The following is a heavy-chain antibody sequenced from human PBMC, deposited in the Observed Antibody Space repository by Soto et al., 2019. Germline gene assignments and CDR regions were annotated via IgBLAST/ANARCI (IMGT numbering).Heavy chain of an antibody. CDR2: FDPEDGET. Sequence: GASVKVSCKVSGYTLTELSMHWVRQAPGKGLEWMGGFDPEDGETIYAQKFQGRVTMTEDTSTDTAYMELSSLGSEDTAVYYCATRGNTRSYYYYYGMDVWGQGTTVTVSS. CDR1: GYTLTELS. CDR3: ATRGNTRSYYYYYGMDV. J-gene: IGHJ6*02. V-gene: IGHV1-24*01. D-gene: IGHD2-2*02.